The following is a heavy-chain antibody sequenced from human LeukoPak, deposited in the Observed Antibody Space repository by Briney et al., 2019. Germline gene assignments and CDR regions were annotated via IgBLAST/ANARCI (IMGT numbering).Heavy chain of an antibody. Sequence: PSETLSLTCAVYGGSFSGYYWSWIRQPPGKGLEWIGEINHSGSTNYNPSLKSRVTISVDTSKNQFSLKLSSVTAADTAVYFCARPNLGSFYYMDVWGKGTTVTVSS. J-gene: IGHJ6*03. CDR1: GGSFSGYY. CDR3: ARPNLGSFYYMDV. CDR2: INHSGST. V-gene: IGHV4-34*01.